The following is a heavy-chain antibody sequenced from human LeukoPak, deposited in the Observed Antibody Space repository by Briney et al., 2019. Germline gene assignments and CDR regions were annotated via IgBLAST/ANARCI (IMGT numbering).Heavy chain of an antibody. CDR2: INHSGST. V-gene: IGHV4-34*01. D-gene: IGHD3-22*01. CDR1: GGSFSGYY. CDR3: ARGSRVYDSTRGAFDI. J-gene: IGHJ3*02. Sequence: SETLSLTCAVYGGSFSGYYWSWIRQPPGKGLEWIGEINHSGSTNYNPSLESRVTISVDTSKDQFSLKLSSVTAADTAVYYCARGSRVYDSTRGAFDIWGQGTMVTVSS.